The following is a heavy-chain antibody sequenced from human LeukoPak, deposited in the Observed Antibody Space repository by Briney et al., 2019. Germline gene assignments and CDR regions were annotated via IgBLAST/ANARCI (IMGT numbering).Heavy chain of an antibody. CDR2: IYYSGST. D-gene: IGHD3-3*01. CDR3: ASTYYDFWSGRRNWFDP. J-gene: IGHJ5*02. V-gene: IGHV4-39*01. Sequence: SETPSLTCTVSGGSISSSSYYWGWIRQPPGKGLEWIGSIYYSGSTYYNPSLKSRVTISVDTSKNQFSLKLSSVTAADTAVYYCASTYYDFWSGRRNWFDPWGQGTLVTVSS. CDR1: GGSISSSSYY.